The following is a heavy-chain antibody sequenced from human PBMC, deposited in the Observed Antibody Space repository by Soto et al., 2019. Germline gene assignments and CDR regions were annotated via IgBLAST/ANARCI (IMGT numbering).Heavy chain of an antibody. J-gene: IGHJ3*02. D-gene: IGHD3-22*01. CDR2: IIPILGIA. CDR1: GGTFSSYT. V-gene: IGHV1-69*08. Sequence: QVQLVQSGAEVKKPGSSVKVSCKASGGTFSSYTISWVRQAPGQGLEWMGRIIPILGIANYAQKFQGRVTITADKATITAYMELSSLRSEDTALYYCAIDVYYYDSGGYYEPFDIWGPATKVTIAS. CDR3: AIDVYYYDSGGYYEPFDI.